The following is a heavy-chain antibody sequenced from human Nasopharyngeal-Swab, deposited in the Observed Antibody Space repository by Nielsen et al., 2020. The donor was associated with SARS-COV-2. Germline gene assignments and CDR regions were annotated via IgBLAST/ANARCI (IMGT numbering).Heavy chain of an antibody. Sequence: GESLKISCAASGFTFRNYGMHWVRQAPGKGLEWVANIWYDGTNKYYADSVKSRFTISRDNTKNMLYLQMNSLRAEDSSVYFCARAGTGRADPTAWGQGALVTVSS. J-gene: IGHJ5*02. CDR3: ARAGTGRADPTA. D-gene: IGHD1-1*01. CDR1: GFTFRNYG. CDR2: IWYDGTNK. V-gene: IGHV3-33*01.